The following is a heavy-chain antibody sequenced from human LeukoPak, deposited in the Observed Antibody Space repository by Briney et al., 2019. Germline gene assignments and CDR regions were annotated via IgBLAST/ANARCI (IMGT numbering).Heavy chain of an antibody. J-gene: IGHJ4*02. CDR2: ISSNGGST. CDR3: ARGRRAYYDSSGYYYYFDY. Sequence: GGSLRLSCAASGFTFCSYAMHWVRQAPGKGLEYVSAISSNGGSTYYANSVKGRFTISRDNSKNTLYLQMGSLRAEDMAVYYCARGRRAYYDSSGYYYYFDYWGQGTLVTVSS. D-gene: IGHD3-22*01. V-gene: IGHV3-64*01. CDR1: GFTFCSYA.